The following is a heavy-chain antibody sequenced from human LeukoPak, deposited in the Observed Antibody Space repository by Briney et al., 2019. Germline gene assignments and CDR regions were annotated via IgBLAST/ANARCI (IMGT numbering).Heavy chain of an antibody. CDR1: GYTFTSYG. Sequence: ASVKVSCKASGYTFTSYGISWVRQAPGQGLEWMGWISAYNGNTNYAQKLQGRVTMSTDTSTSTAYMELRSLRSDDTAVYYCARDTMAAADFEYFQHWGQGTLVTVSS. V-gene: IGHV1-18*01. CDR3: ARDTMAAADFEYFQH. J-gene: IGHJ1*01. CDR2: ISAYNGNT. D-gene: IGHD6-13*01.